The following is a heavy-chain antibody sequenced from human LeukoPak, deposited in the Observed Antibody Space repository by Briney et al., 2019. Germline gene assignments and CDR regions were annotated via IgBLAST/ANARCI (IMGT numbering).Heavy chain of an antibody. D-gene: IGHD3-3*01. CDR1: GYTFTCYG. J-gene: IGHJ3*02. CDR2: ISAYNGNT. Sequence: GASVKVSCKASGYTFTCYGISWVRQAPGQGLEWMGWISAYNGNTNYAQKLQGRVTMTTDTSTSTAYMELRSLRSDDTAVYYCARYLQPSGIFGAFDIWGQGTMVTVSS. V-gene: IGHV1-18*01. CDR3: ARYLQPSGIFGAFDI.